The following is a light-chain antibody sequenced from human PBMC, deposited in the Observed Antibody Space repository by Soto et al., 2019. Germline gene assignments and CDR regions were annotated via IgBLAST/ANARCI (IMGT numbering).Light chain of an antibody. CDR3: QHYNNWPPWT. V-gene: IGKV3-15*01. Sequence: EIVMTQSPATLSVSPGARATLSCRASQSVSNNLAWYQQKPGQAPRLLIYGASTRATGIPARFSGSGSGTEFTLTISSLQSEDFAVYYCQHYNNWPPWTFGQGTMVEIK. CDR2: GAS. J-gene: IGKJ1*01. CDR1: QSVSNN.